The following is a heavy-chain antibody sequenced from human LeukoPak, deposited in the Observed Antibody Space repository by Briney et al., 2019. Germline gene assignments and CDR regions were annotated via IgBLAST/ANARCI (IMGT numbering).Heavy chain of an antibody. CDR2: ISYDGSNK. J-gene: IGHJ4*02. CDR1: GFSFSSYA. Sequence: GGSLRLSCAASGFSFSSYAMHWVRQAPGKGLEWVAIISYDGSNKYYADSVKGRFTISRDNSKNTLFLQMNSLRAEDTAVYYCAVYYYDSSGLDYWGQGTLVTVSS. V-gene: IGHV3-30*04. D-gene: IGHD3-22*01. CDR3: AVYYYDSSGLDY.